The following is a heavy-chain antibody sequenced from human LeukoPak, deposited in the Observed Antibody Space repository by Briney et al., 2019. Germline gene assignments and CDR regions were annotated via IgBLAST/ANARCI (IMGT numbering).Heavy chain of an antibody. CDR3: ARDPVRGSYYWWFDP. CDR1: GYTFTGYY. J-gene: IGHJ5*02. D-gene: IGHD1-26*01. Sequence: SVKVSCKASGYTFTGYYMHWVRQTPGQGLEWMGWIKPNSGGTNYAQKFQVRVTMTRDTSISTAYMELSRLRSDDTAVYYCARDPVRGSYYWWFDPWGQGTLVTVSS. CDR2: IKPNSGGT. V-gene: IGHV1-2*02.